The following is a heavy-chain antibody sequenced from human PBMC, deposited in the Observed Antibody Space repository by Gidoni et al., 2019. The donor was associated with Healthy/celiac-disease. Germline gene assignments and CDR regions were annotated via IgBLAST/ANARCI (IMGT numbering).Heavy chain of an antibody. CDR2: INPNSGGT. CDR3: AREDSSSWGAFDY. D-gene: IGHD6-6*01. V-gene: IGHV1-2*06. J-gene: IGHJ4*02. Sequence: QVQLVQSGAEVKKPGASGKVSCKASGYTFTGYYMHWVRQAPGQGLEWMGRINPNSGGTNYAQKFQGRVTMTRDTSISTAYMELSRLRSDDTAVYYCAREDSSSWGAFDYWGQGTLVTVSS. CDR1: GYTFTGYY.